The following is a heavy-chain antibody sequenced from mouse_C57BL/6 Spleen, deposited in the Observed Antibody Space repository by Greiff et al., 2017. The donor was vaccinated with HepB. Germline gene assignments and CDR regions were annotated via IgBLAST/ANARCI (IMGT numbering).Heavy chain of an antibody. CDR3: ATNWAWYFDV. D-gene: IGHD4-1*01. Sequence: EVQRVESGPGMVKPSQSLSLTCTVTGYSITSGYDWHWIRHFPGNKLEWMGYISYSGSTNYNPSLKSRISITHDTSKNHFFLKLNSVTTEDTATYYCATNWAWYFDVWGTGTTVTVSS. CDR2: ISYSGST. J-gene: IGHJ1*03. V-gene: IGHV3-1*01. CDR1: GYSITSGYD.